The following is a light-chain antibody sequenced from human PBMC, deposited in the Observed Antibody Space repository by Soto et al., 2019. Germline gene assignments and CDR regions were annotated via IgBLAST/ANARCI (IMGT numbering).Light chain of an antibody. J-gene: IGKJ5*01. CDR3: QQYGSSPLT. CDR1: QSISSW. V-gene: IGKV1-5*01. CDR2: DAS. Sequence: DIQMTQSPSTLSASVGDRVTITCRASQSISSWLAWYQQKPGKAPKLLIYDASSRATGIPDRFSGSGSGTDFTLTISRLEPEDFAVYYCQQYGSSPLTFGQGTRLEIK.